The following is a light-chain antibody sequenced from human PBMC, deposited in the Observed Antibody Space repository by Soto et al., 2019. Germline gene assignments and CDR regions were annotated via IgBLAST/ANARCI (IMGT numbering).Light chain of an antibody. CDR3: QQYGSSPPLT. CDR1: QSVSSSY. CDR2: GAS. J-gene: IGKJ4*01. Sequence: EIVMTQSPATLSVSPGERATLSCRASQSVSSSYLAWYQQKPGQGPRLLIYGASSRATGIPDRFSGSGSGTDFTLTISRLEPEDFAVYYCQQYGSSPPLTFGGGTKVDIK. V-gene: IGKV3-20*01.